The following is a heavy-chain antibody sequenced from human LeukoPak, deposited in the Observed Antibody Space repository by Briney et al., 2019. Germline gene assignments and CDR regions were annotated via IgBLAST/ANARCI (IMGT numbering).Heavy chain of an antibody. CDR2: ISGSGGST. CDR1: GFTFSSYA. Sequence: GGSLRLSCAASGFTFSSYAMSWVRQAPGKGLEWVSVISGSGGSTYYADSVKGRFTISRDNSKNTLYLQMNSLRAEDTAVYYCAKDRSGSYYYFDYWGQGTLVTVSS. J-gene: IGHJ4*02. V-gene: IGHV3-23*01. D-gene: IGHD1-26*01. CDR3: AKDRSGSYYYFDY.